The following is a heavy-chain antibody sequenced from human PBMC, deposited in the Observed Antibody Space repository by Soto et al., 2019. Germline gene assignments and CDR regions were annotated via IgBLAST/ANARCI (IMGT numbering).Heavy chain of an antibody. Sequence: GASVKVSCKASGGTFSSYAISWVRQAPGQGLEWMGGIIPIFGTANYAQKFQGRVTITADESTSTAYMELSSLRSEDTAVYYCARDRGATWGSHYYYGMDVWGQGTTVTVS. CDR3: ARDRGATWGSHYYYGMDV. V-gene: IGHV1-69*13. CDR1: GGTFSSYA. J-gene: IGHJ6*02. D-gene: IGHD1-26*01. CDR2: IIPIFGTA.